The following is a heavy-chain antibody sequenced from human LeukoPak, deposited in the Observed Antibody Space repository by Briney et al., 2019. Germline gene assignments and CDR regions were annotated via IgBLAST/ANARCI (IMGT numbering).Heavy chain of an antibody. CDR2: ISYSGVVK. CDR3: ARERRDFGDPLDY. Sequence: GRSLKLSCTASGYTFSDYSMHWVRQAPSKGLEWVSVISYSGVVKFYADSVKGRFTISRDNSKNTLYLQLNSLRAGDTALYYCARERRDFGDPLDYWGQGTLVTVSS. D-gene: IGHD4-17*01. CDR1: GYTFSDYS. J-gene: IGHJ4*02. V-gene: IGHV3-33*08.